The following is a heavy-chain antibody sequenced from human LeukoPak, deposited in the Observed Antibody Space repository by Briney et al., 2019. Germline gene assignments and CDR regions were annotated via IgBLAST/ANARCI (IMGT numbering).Heavy chain of an antibody. CDR1: GFTFSSYG. V-gene: IGHV3-30*18. CDR3: ANVRGMDV. J-gene: IGHJ6*02. Sequence: PGRSLRLSCAASGFTFSSYGMHWVRHAPGKGLEWVAVISYDGSNKYYADSVKGRFTISRDNSKNTLYLQMNSLRAEDTAVYYCANVRGMDVWGQGTTVTVSS. CDR2: ISYDGSNK.